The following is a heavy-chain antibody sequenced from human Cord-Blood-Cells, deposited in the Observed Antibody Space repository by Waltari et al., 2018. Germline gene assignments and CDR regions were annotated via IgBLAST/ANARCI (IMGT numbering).Heavy chain of an antibody. J-gene: IGHJ4*02. CDR3: ASVRFLEWLLYY. CDR2: IYYSGST. Sequence: QLQLQESGPGLVKPSETLSLTCTVSGGSIRSSSYNWGWSRQPPGKGLEWIGSIYYSGSTYYNPSLKSRVTISVDTSKNQFSLKLSSVTAADTAVYYCASVRFLEWLLYYWGQGTLVTVSS. CDR1: GGSIRSSSYN. D-gene: IGHD3-3*01. V-gene: IGHV4-39*01.